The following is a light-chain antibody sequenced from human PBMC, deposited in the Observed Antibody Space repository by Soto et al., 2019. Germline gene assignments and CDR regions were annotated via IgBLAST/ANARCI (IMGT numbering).Light chain of an antibody. CDR3: SSYTGRGTRV. CDR2: DVS. Sequence: QSALTQPASVSGSPGQSITISCTGTSSDVGRYNYVSWYQQHPGKAPKLMIHDVSSRPSVVSHRFSGSKAGNTASLTSSGLPAEDEADYYCSSYTGRGTRVFGTGTKITVL. J-gene: IGLJ1*01. V-gene: IGLV2-14*01. CDR1: SSDVGRYNY.